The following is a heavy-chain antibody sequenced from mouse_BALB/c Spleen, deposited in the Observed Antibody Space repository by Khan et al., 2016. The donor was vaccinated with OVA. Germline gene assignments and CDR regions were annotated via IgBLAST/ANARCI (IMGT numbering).Heavy chain of an antibody. D-gene: IGHD1-2*01. CDR1: GCTFSSYG. Sequence: EVELVESGGDLVKPGGSLKLSCAASGCTFSSYGMSWVRQTPDKRLEWVATISSGGSYTYYPDSVKGRFTISRDNGKNTLYLQMTSLKSDDTAMYYCVRRATATNFDYWGQGTTLTVSS. CDR2: ISSGGSYT. J-gene: IGHJ2*01. CDR3: VRRATATNFDY. V-gene: IGHV5-6*01.